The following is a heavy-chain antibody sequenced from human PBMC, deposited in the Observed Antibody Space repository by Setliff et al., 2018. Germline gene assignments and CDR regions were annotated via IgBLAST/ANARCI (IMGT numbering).Heavy chain of an antibody. CDR1: RGTFGSYG. Sequence: GASVKVSCKASRGTFGSYGITWVRQAPGQGLEWMGGIIPIFGTTDYAQKFQGRVTITTDESTSTAYMEMSSLRSEDTAVYYCARAPLESGYYYGQGHYFDNWGQGTLVTVSS. CDR3: ARAPLESGYYYGQGHYFDN. V-gene: IGHV1-69*05. J-gene: IGHJ4*02. CDR2: IIPIFGTT. D-gene: IGHD5-18*01.